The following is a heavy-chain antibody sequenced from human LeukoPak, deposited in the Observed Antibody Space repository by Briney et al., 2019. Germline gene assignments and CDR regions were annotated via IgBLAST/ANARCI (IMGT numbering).Heavy chain of an antibody. CDR2: IYYSGST. CDR1: GGSFTTYY. J-gene: IGHJ5*01. CDR3: TRAEYDTSWFAS. V-gene: IGHV4-59*01. Sequence: SETLSLTCTVSGGSFTTYYWNWIRQPPGKRLEWIGYIYYSGSTKYNPSLKSRVTISVDTSKRQFSLRLYSVTAADTAIYYCTRAEYDTSWFASWGQGTLVTVSS. D-gene: IGHD2/OR15-2a*01.